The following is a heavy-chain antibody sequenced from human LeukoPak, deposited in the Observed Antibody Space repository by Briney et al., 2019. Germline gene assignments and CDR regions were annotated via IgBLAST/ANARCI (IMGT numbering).Heavy chain of an antibody. CDR1: GFTFSDYY. CDR2: ISSSSSYT. D-gene: IGHD3-16*01. J-gene: IGHJ4*02. CDR3: AKSGVWGDNFDY. Sequence: GGSLRLSCAASGFTFSDYYMSWIRQAPGKGLEWVSYISSSSSYTNYADSVKGRFTISRDNAKNSLYLQMNSLRAEDTAVYYCAKSGVWGDNFDYWGQGTLVTVSS. V-gene: IGHV3-11*03.